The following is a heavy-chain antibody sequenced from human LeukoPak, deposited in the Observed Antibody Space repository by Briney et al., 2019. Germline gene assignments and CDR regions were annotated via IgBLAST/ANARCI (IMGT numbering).Heavy chain of an antibody. D-gene: IGHD3-3*02. J-gene: IGHJ4*02. V-gene: IGHV4-59*12. CDR2: IYYSGST. CDR3: ASRWGSRIFGFHIQHYFDY. CDR1: GGSISSYY. Sequence: SETLSLTCTVSGGSISSYYWSWIRQPPGNGLEWIGYIYYSGSTNYNPSLKSRVTISVDTSKNQFSLKLSSVTAADTAVYYCASRWGSRIFGFHIQHYFDYWGQGTLVTVSS.